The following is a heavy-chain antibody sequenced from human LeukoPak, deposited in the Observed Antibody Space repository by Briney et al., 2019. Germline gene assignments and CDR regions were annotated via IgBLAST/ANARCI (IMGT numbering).Heavy chain of an antibody. CDR3: ARDPILPGIAEAGTN. D-gene: IGHD6-13*01. Sequence: GGSLRLSCAASGFTVSSNYMSWVRQAPGKGLEWVSVIYSGGSTYYADSVKGGFTISRDNSKNTLYLKMNSLRAEATAVYYCARDPILPGIAEAGTNWGQGTLVTVSS. CDR2: IYSGGST. CDR1: GFTVSSNY. V-gene: IGHV3-53*01. J-gene: IGHJ4*02.